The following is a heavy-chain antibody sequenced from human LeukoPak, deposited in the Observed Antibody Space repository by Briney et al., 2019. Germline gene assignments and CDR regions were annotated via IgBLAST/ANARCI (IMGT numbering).Heavy chain of an antibody. J-gene: IGHJ4*02. V-gene: IGHV3-15*01. D-gene: IGHD3-22*01. CDR3: TTVRSYYSNGD. CDR1: GFXFKNAW. CDR2: IKSKAAGGTI. Sequence: GGSLRLFCGASGFXFKNAWMTWGRQAPGKGPEWVCRIKSKAAGGTIDYAAPVKGRFTISRDDSKTTVYLHMNSLKTEDTAVYYCTTVRSYYSNGDWGQGTLVTVSS.